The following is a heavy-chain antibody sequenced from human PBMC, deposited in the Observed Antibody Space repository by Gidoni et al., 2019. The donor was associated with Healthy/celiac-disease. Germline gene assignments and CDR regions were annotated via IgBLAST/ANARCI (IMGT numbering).Heavy chain of an antibody. D-gene: IGHD4-17*01. J-gene: IGHJ5*02. V-gene: IGHV4-4*07. CDR3: ARHYGVGIDL. CDR1: ADSISSYY. Sequence: QVQLQESGPGLVRPSETLSLTCTVSADSISSYYWSWIRQPAGKGLEWIGRFHTSGSTNYNPSLKSRVTMSVDTSKNQFSLKLSSMTAADTAVYYCARHYGVGIDLWGQGTLVTVSS. CDR2: FHTSGST.